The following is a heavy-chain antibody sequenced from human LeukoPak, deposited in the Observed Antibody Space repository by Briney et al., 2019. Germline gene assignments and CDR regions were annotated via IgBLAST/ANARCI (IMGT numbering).Heavy chain of an antibody. CDR3: ARDLHCGGDCYYT. J-gene: IGHJ5*02. CDR2: IASSDGHT. V-gene: IGHV1-46*02. Sequence: ASVKVSCKASGYPFNIYYMHWIRQAPGQGLAWMGLIASSDGHTNYTQKFQGRLTMTRDTSTSTVYMELSSLTSDDTAVYFCARDLHCGGDCYYTWGQGTRVTVSS. CDR1: GYPFNIYY. D-gene: IGHD2-21*02.